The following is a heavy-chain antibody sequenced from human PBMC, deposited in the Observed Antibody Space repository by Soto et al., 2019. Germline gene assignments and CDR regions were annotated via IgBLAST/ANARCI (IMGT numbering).Heavy chain of an antibody. J-gene: IGHJ3*02. Sequence: GGSLRLSCAASGFTFSSYGMHWVRQAPGKGLEWVAVIWYDGSNKYNADSVKGRFTISRDNSKNTLYLQMNSLRAEDTAVYYCARDSPDKWEPRRGGTFDIWGQGTMVTVSS. D-gene: IGHD1-26*01. V-gene: IGHV3-33*01. CDR3: ARDSPDKWEPRRGGTFDI. CDR2: IWYDGSNK. CDR1: GFTFSSYG.